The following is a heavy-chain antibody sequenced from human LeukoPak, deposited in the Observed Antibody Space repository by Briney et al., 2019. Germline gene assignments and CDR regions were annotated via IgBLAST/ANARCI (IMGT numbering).Heavy chain of an antibody. CDR1: GFTFSSYT. J-gene: IGHJ6*04. V-gene: IGHV3-33*08. D-gene: IGHD3-10*01. CDR3: ARDRYGSGMDV. CDR2: IWYDGSNK. Sequence: GGSLRLSCSASGFTFSSYTIHWVRQAPGKGLEWVAVIWYDGSNKYYADSVKGRFTISRDNSKNTLYLQMNSLRAEDTAVYYCARDRYGSGMDVWGKGTTVTVSS.